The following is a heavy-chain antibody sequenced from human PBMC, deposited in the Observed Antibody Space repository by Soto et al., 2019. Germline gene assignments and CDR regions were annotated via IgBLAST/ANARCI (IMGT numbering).Heavy chain of an antibody. CDR1: GYTFTSYD. Sequence: ASVKVSCKASGYTFTSYDINWVRQATGQRLEWMGWINAGNGNKKYSQKLQGRVTITRDTSASTAYMELSSLRSEDTAVYYCTRDLDWGFFDYWGQGTLVTVSS. CDR3: TRDLDWGFFDY. V-gene: IGHV1-3*01. CDR2: INAGNGNK. D-gene: IGHD7-27*01. J-gene: IGHJ4*02.